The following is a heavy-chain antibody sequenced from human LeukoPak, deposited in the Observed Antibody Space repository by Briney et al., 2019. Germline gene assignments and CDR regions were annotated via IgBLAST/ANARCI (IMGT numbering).Heavy chain of an antibody. CDR2: IKSKTDGGTT. Sequence: GGSLRLSCAASGFTFCSYAMSWVRQAPGKGLEWVGRIKSKTDGGTTDYAAPVKGRFTISRDDSKNTLYLQMNSLKTEDTAVYYCTTDTAMFFDYWGQGTLVTVSS. V-gene: IGHV3-15*01. CDR3: TTDTAMFFDY. CDR1: GFTFCSYA. J-gene: IGHJ4*02. D-gene: IGHD5-18*01.